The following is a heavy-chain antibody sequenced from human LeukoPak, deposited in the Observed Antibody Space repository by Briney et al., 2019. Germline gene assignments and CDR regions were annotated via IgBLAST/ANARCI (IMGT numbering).Heavy chain of an antibody. CDR1: GYTFTGYY. CDR3: ARSYGEADAFDI. CDR2: INPNSGGT. J-gene: IGHJ3*02. D-gene: IGHD3-10*01. V-gene: IGHV1-2*02. Sequence: ASVKVSCKASGYTFTGYYMHWVRQAPGQGLEWMGWINPNSGGTNYAQKFQGRVTMTRDTSISTAYMELSRLRSDDMAVYHCARSYGEADAFDIWGQGTMVTVSS.